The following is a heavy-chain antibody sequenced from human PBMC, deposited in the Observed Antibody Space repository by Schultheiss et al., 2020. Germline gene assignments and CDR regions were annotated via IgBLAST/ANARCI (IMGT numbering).Heavy chain of an antibody. CDR3: ARDCPPNYYDSSGYYHEGIDAFDI. J-gene: IGHJ3*02. Sequence: VKVSCKASGGTFSSYAISWVRQAPGQGLEWMGGIIPIFGTANYAQKFQGRVTITADESTSTAYMELSSLRSEDTAVYYCARDCPPNYYDSSGYYHEGIDAFDIWGQGTMVTVSS. D-gene: IGHD3-22*01. CDR1: GGTFSSYA. CDR2: IIPIFGTA. V-gene: IGHV1-69*13.